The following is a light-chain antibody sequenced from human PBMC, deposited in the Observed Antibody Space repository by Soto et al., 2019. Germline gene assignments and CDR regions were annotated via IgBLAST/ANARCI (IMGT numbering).Light chain of an antibody. CDR2: KAS. V-gene: IGKV1-5*03. Sequence: IPLSKSPFSLSASVGDRVTITCRASQSISNHLSWYQQKPGKAPKLLINKASSLQGEVPSRFSGSGSGTEFTLTSTSLQPDDCGVYYCQQYKSSSTFGQGTKVAI. CDR1: QSISNH. CDR3: QQYKSSST. J-gene: IGKJ1*01.